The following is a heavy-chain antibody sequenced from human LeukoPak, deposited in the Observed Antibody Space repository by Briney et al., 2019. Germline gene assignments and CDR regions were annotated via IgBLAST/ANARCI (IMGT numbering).Heavy chain of an antibody. D-gene: IGHD3-22*01. V-gene: IGHV4-4*07. Sequence: SETLSLTCTVSGGSISSYYWSWIRQPAGKGQEWIGRIHTSGSTKYNPSLKSRVTISVDKSKNQFSLKLTSVTAADTAVYYCARDLEYYYDSSGYYWGYSFDIWGQGTMVTVSS. CDR3: ARDLEYYYDSSGYYWGYSFDI. CDR2: IHTSGST. J-gene: IGHJ3*02. CDR1: GGSISSYY.